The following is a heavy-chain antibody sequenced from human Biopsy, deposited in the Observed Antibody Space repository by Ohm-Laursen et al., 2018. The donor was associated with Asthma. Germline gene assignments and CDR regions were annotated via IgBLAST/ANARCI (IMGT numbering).Heavy chain of an antibody. D-gene: IGHD6-19*01. V-gene: IGHV1-69*01. CDR3: ARCQVGYSSGWSLLLKKIYYSGMDV. CDR1: GYSLTDLS. CDR2: IMTVFGTT. Sequence: SSVKVSCKISGYSLTDLSMHWVRQAPGQGLEWMGGIMTVFGTTNYAQKFQGRVTITADESTSTAYMEVTSLRSEDTAIYYWARCQVGYSSGWSLLLKKIYYSGMDVWGQGTAVTVSS. J-gene: IGHJ6*02.